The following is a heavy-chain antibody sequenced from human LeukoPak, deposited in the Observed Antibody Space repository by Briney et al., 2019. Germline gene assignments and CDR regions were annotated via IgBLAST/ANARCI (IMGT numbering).Heavy chain of an antibody. Sequence: PGGSLRLSCAASGFTFSSYAMSWVRQAPGKGLEWVSSISSSSSYIYYADSVKGRFTISRDNAKNSLYLQMNSLRAEDTAVYYCARAGRDFWSGYYNREYYFDYWGQGTLVTVSS. CDR3: ARAGRDFWSGYYNREYYFDY. CDR1: GFTFSSYA. D-gene: IGHD3-3*01. V-gene: IGHV3-21*01. J-gene: IGHJ4*02. CDR2: ISSSSSYI.